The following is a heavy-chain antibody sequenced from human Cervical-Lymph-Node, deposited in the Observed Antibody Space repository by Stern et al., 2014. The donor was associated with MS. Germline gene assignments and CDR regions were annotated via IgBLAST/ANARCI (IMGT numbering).Heavy chain of an antibody. J-gene: IGHJ4*02. CDR2: INPSGDST. Sequence: VQLVESGAEVKKRGASVKISCKAPGYKFTNYYIHWMRQAPGQGPEWMGMINPSGDSTTYAQKFQGRVTMTRDTSTSTVYMELSRLRSEDAAVYYCASGRLGYWGQGTQVTVSS. CDR3: ASGRLGY. CDR1: GYKFTNYY. V-gene: IGHV1-46*01.